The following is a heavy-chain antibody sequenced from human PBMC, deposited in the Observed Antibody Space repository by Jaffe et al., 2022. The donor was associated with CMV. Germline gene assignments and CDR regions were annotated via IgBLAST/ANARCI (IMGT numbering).Heavy chain of an antibody. D-gene: IGHD2-2*01. CDR3: ARHVNGAMYYYYMDV. Sequence: EVQLVQSGAEVKKPGESLRISCKGSGYSFTSYWISWVRQMPGKGLEWMGRIDPSDSYTNYSPSFQGHVTISADKSISTAYLQWSSLKASDTAMYYCARHVNGAMYYYYMDVWGKGTTVTVSS. J-gene: IGHJ6*03. V-gene: IGHV5-10-1*03. CDR1: GYSFTSYW. CDR2: IDPSDSYT.